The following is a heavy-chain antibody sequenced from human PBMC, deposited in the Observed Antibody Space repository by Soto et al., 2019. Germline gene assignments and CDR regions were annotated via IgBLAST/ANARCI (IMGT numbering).Heavy chain of an antibody. CDR1: GYTFTSYA. Sequence: ASVKVSCKASGYTFTSYAMHWVRQAPGQRLEWMGWINAGNGNTKYSQKFQGRVTITRDTSASTAYMELSSLRSEDTAVYYCAAHYDFWSGYPPPPFDYWGQGTLVTVSS. CDR2: INAGNGNT. J-gene: IGHJ4*02. CDR3: AAHYDFWSGYPPPPFDY. V-gene: IGHV1-3*01. D-gene: IGHD3-3*01.